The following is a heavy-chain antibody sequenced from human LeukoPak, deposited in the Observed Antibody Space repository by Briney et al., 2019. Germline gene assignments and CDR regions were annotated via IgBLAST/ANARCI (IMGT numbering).Heavy chain of an antibody. CDR2: ISLTGRT. D-gene: IGHD1-26*01. CDR1: GGSISSTNW. CDR3: TRESGPYCPFGY. Sequence: SETLSPTCGVPGGSISSTNWWSWVRQPPGQGLEWIGEISLTGRTNYNPSLIGRVIMSLDESRNQLSLTLTSVTAADTAMYYCTRESGPYCPFGYWGQGTLVVVPS. V-gene: IGHV4-4*02. J-gene: IGHJ4*02.